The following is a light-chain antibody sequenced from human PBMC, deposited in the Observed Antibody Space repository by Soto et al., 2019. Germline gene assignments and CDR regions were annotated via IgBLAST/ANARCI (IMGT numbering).Light chain of an antibody. V-gene: IGKV1-5*03. Sequence: DIHITQSPSTLSASVGDRVTITCRASQSISSWLAWYQQKPGKAPKLLIYKASSLQIGVPSRFSGSGSGTEFTLTISSLQPDDFATDYCQHYNSYSEAFGQGTQVDIK. CDR2: KAS. CDR3: QHYNSYSEA. CDR1: QSISSW. J-gene: IGKJ1*01.